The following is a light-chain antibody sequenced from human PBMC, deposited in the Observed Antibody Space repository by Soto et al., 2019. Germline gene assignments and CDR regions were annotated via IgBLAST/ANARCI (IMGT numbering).Light chain of an antibody. CDR1: QALSTY. J-gene: IGKJ4*01. Sequence: DSQLTQSPSVLSASVGDTVTITCRASQALSTYLAWYQQKPGKAPDLLIYSASTLQSGVPSRFSGSGSETEFSLTIRALQPEDFATYYCQQLSRYPLTFGGGTKVDIK. CDR2: SAS. CDR3: QQLSRYPLT. V-gene: IGKV1-9*01.